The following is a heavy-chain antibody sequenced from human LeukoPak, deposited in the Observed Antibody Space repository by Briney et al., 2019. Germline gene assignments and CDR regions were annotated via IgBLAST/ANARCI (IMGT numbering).Heavy chain of an antibody. D-gene: IGHD4-11*01. CDR2: IRQDGHET. J-gene: IGHJ4*02. Sequence: GGSLRLSCAASGFSFSGYWMTWVRQAPGKGLQWVANIRQDGHETYYVDSVKGRFTISRDNAMNSLFLQMNSLRAEDTAVYYCTRSLLDSRSEVPDEYWGQGTLVTVS. CDR1: GFSFSGYW. CDR3: TRSLLDSRSEVPDEY. V-gene: IGHV3-7*03.